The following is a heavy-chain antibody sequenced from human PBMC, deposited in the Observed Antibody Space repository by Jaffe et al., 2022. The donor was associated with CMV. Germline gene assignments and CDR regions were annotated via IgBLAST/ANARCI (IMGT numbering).Heavy chain of an antibody. J-gene: IGHJ3*02. CDR3: ARVLRTYDILTGYYIAGAFDI. CDR2: IYYSGST. V-gene: IGHV4-59*01. Sequence: QVQLQESGPGLVKPSETLSLTCTVSGGSISSYYWSWIRQPPGKGLEWIGYIYYSGSTNYNPSLKSRVTISVDTSKNQFSLKLSSVTAADTAVYYCARVLRTYDILTGYYIAGAFDIWGQGTMVTVSS. D-gene: IGHD3-9*01. CDR1: GGSISSYY.